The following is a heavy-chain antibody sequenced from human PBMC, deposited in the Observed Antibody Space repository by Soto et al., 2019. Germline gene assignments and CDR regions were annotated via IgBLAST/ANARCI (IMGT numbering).Heavy chain of an antibody. CDR2: IYYSGST. Sequence: SETLSLTCTVSGGSISSAYYYWIRIRPPHGKGPEWIGYIYYSGSTNYNPSLKSRVTISVDTSKNQFSLKLSSVTAADTAVYYCAAYYYDSSGYSDFDYWGQGTLVTVSS. CDR1: GGSISSAYYY. CDR3: AAYYYDSSGYSDFDY. J-gene: IGHJ4*02. D-gene: IGHD3-22*01. V-gene: IGHV4-30-4*01.